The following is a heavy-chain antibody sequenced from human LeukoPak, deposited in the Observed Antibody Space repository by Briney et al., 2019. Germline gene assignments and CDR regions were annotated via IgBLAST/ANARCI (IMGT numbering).Heavy chain of an antibody. CDR1: GGSLSGYY. D-gene: IGHD5-18*01. CDR2: IKHTGGT. V-gene: IGHV4-34*01. J-gene: IGHJ4*02. CDR3: ARHRDVDTAMVY. Sequence: KPSETLSLTCAVYGGSLSGYYWSWIRQPPGKGLEWIGEIKHTGGTNYNPSLKSRVTISVDTSKNQFSLKLSSVTAADTAVYYCARHRDVDTAMVYWGQGTLVTVSS.